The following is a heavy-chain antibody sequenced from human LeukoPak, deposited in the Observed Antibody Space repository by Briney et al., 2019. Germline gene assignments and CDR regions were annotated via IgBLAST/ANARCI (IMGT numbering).Heavy chain of an antibody. CDR1: GYTFTSYG. Sequence: ASVKVSCKASGYTFTSYGISWVRQAPGQGLEWIGCISAYNGNTNYAHKLKGGFTMTTDKSKSTPYMELKSLRSGDTAVYYCARVRNLVPREYWGQGTLVTVSS. D-gene: IGHD1-7*01. V-gene: IGHV1-18*01. J-gene: IGHJ4*02. CDR2: ISAYNGNT. CDR3: ARVRNLVPREY.